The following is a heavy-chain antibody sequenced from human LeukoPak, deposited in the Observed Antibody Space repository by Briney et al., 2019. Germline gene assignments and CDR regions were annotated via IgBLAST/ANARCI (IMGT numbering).Heavy chain of an antibody. CDR3: ARIPVYYDSSGYYYEAGYYYYGMDV. Sequence: PGESLKISCKGSGYSFTSYWIGWVRQMPGKGLEWMGIIYPGDSDTRYSLSFQGQVTISADKSISTAYLQWSSLKASDTAMYYCARIPVYYDSSGYYYEAGYYYYGMDVWGQGTTVTVSS. CDR2: IYPGDSDT. CDR1: GYSFTSYW. J-gene: IGHJ6*02. V-gene: IGHV5-51*01. D-gene: IGHD3-22*01.